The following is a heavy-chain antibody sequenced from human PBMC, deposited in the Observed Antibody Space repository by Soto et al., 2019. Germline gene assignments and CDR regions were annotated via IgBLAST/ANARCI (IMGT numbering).Heavy chain of an antibody. CDR3: ARAYSSSAWSGNWFDP. Sequence: QVQLQQWGAGLLKPSETLSLTCAVYGGSFSGYYWCWIRQPPGKGLEWIGEINHSGSTNYNPSLKSRVTISVDTSKNQFSLKMSSVTAADTAVYYCARAYSSSAWSGNWFDPWGQGTLVTVSS. CDR1: GGSFSGYY. V-gene: IGHV4-34*01. J-gene: IGHJ5*02. D-gene: IGHD6-13*01. CDR2: INHSGST.